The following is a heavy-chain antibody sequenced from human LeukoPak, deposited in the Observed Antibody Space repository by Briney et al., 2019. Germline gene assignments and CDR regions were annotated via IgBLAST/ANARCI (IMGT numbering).Heavy chain of an antibody. CDR3: ASRDNGYDY. D-gene: IGHD5-24*01. V-gene: IGHV3-23*01. Sequence: GGSLRLSCAASGFTFSTYAVNWVRQAPGKGLEWVSAISGSGGSTYYADSVKGRFTISRDNSKNTLYLQMNSLRAEDTAVYYCASRDNGYDYWGQGTLVTVSS. CDR2: ISGSGGST. CDR1: GFTFSTYA. J-gene: IGHJ4*02.